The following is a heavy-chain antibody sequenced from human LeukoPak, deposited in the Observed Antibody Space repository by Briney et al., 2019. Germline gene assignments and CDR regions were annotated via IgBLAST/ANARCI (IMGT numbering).Heavy chain of an antibody. CDR3: TKGVYIDYVSLDAFDM. J-gene: IGHJ3*02. CDR2: ISWNSGTI. Sequence: GRSLRLSCTASGFTFDDYTIHWVRQAPGKGLEWVSGISWNSGTIDYVDSVRGRFTISRDNAKNSLYLQMNSLRSEDTALYYCTKGVYIDYVSLDAFDMWGQGTMVTVSS. CDR1: GFTFDDYT. V-gene: IGHV3-9*01. D-gene: IGHD3-16*01.